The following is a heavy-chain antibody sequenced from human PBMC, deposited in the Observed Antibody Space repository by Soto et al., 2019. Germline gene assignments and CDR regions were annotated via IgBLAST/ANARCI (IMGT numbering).Heavy chain of an antibody. J-gene: IGHJ6*02. D-gene: IGHD2-15*01. CDR2: INHSGST. CDR3: ARCQRWSTYYYGMDV. CDR1: GGSFSGYY. Sequence: SETLSLTCAVYGGSFSGYYWSWIRQPPGKGLEWIGEINHSGSTNYNPSLKSRVTISVDTSKNQFSLKLSSVTAADTAVYYCARCQRWSTYYYGMDVWGQGTTVTVSS. V-gene: IGHV4-34*01.